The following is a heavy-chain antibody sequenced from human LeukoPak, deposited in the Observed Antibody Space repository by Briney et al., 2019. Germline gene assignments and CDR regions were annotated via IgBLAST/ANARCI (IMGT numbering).Heavy chain of an antibody. D-gene: IGHD3-3*01. V-gene: IGHV4-59*12. CDR1: GGSISSYY. Sequence: SETLSLTCTVSGGSISSYYWSWIRQPPGKGLEWIGYIYYSGSTYYNPSLKSRVTISVDTSKNQFSLKLSSVTAADTAVYYCARDRVGDYDFWSGLIYYYSMDVWGQGTTVTVSS. J-gene: IGHJ6*02. CDR2: IYYSGST. CDR3: ARDRVGDYDFWSGLIYYYSMDV.